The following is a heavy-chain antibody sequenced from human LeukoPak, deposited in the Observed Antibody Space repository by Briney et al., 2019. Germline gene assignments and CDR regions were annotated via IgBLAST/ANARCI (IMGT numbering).Heavy chain of an antibody. CDR3: ARDRGVRGVIIKYFDL. J-gene: IGHJ2*01. CDR2: IIPIFGTA. V-gene: IGHV1-69*13. CDR1: GGTFSSYA. D-gene: IGHD3-10*01. Sequence: SVKVSCKTSGGTFSSYAISWVRQAPGQGLEWMGGIIPIFGTAHYAQKFQGRVTINADEFTSTVYMQLSSLRSEDTAVYYCARDRGVRGVIIKYFDLWGRGTLLTVSS.